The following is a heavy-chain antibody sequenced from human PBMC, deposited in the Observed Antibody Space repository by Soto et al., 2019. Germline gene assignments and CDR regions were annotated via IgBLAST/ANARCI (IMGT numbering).Heavy chain of an antibody. V-gene: IGHV3-11*06. Sequence: GGSLRLSCAASGFTFSDYYMTWIRQAPGKGLEWVSYISSSSSYINYADSVKGRFTISRDNAKNSLYLQMNSLRAEDTAVYYCASRTHRYGDYASNWYFDLWGRGTLVTVSS. CDR1: GFTFSDYY. D-gene: IGHD4-17*01. J-gene: IGHJ2*01. CDR2: ISSSSSYI. CDR3: ASRTHRYGDYASNWYFDL.